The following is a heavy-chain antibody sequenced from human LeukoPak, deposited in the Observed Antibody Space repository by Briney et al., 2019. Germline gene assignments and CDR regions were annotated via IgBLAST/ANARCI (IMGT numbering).Heavy chain of an antibody. J-gene: IGHJ3*02. D-gene: IGHD2-15*01. CDR2: ITGSGNYI. V-gene: IGHV3-21*04. Sequence: PGGSLRLSCVASRFSLSGYTMNWVRQAPGKALEWVSSITGSGNYIYYADSLKGRFTISRDNAKNSLYLQVNYLRVEDTAVYYCARERFCSGGTCLDGFDIWGQGTMVTVSS. CDR3: ARERFCSGGTCLDGFDI. CDR1: RFSLSGYT.